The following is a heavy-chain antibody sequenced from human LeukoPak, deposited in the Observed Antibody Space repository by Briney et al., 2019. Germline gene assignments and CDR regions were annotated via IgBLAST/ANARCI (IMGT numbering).Heavy chain of an antibody. Sequence: GGSLRLSCAASGFTFSSFAMNWLRQAPGKGLEWVSAISGSDSSTYYADSVKGRFTISRDNSKNTLYLQMNSLRAEDTAVYYCAKDTSFAVVTPLRYGMDVWGQGTTVTVSS. CDR1: GFTFSSFA. D-gene: IGHD3-3*01. CDR3: AKDTSFAVVTPLRYGMDV. J-gene: IGHJ6*02. CDR2: ISGSDSST. V-gene: IGHV3-23*01.